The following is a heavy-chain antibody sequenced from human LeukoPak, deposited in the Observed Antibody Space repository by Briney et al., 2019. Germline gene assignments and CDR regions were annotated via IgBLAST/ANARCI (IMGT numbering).Heavy chain of an antibody. CDR1: GFTFSDYG. CDR3: ARVAKERVGGVYYFDY. CDR2: IGTAGDT. Sequence: GGSLRLSCAASGFTFSDYGMHWVRQATGKGLEWFSAIGTAGDTYYTGSVKGRFTISRENAKNSLYLQMNSLIAGDTAVYYCARVAKERVGGVYYFDYWGQGTLVTVSS. J-gene: IGHJ4*02. D-gene: IGHD1-1*01. V-gene: IGHV3-13*01.